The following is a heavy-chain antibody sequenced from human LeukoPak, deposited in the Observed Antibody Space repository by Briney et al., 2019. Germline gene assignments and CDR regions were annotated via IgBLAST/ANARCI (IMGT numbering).Heavy chain of an antibody. Sequence: NSSETLSLTCDVSGYSIRSDSYWGWVRQPPGKGLEGIASISHTGSTYYNPSLKSRVTMSVDTSKNQFYLNLSSVTAADTAVYYCARNATVIRALRFLERGGWFDPWGQGTLVTVSS. CDR3: ARNATVIRALRFLERGGWFDP. D-gene: IGHD3-3*01. CDR2: ISHTGST. J-gene: IGHJ5*02. V-gene: IGHV4-38-2*01. CDR1: GYSIRSDSY.